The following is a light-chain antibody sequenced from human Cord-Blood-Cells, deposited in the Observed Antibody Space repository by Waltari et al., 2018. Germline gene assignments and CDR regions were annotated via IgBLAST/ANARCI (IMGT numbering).Light chain of an antibody. CDR3: CSYAGSNTWV. CDR2: EVS. CDR1: SSDVGSSTL. V-gene: IGLV2-23*02. J-gene: IGLJ3*02. Sequence: QSALTQPASVSGSPGQSLTISCTGTSSDVGSSTLVSWYPQPPGKPPKLMIYEVSKRPSGVSNRFSGSKSGNTASLTISGLQAEDEADYYCCSYAGSNTWVFGGGTKLTVL.